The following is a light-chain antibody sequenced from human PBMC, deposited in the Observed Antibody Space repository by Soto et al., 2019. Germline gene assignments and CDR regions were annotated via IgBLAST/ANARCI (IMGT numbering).Light chain of an antibody. V-gene: IGLV1-40*01. Sequence: QSVLTQPPSVSGAPGQRVTISCTGSSSNIGAGYDVHWYQQLPGTAPKLLIYGNSNRPSGVPDRFSGSKSGTSASPAITGLQAEDEADYYCQSYDSSLSGWGVFGGGTKLTVL. CDR3: QSYDSSLSGWGV. CDR2: GNS. J-gene: IGLJ3*02. CDR1: SSNIGAGYD.